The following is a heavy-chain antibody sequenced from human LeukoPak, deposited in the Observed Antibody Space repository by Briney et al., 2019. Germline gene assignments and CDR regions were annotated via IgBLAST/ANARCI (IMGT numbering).Heavy chain of an antibody. D-gene: IGHD6-13*01. CDR3: VKERIAAAGRLDY. J-gene: IGHJ4*02. Sequence: GGSLRLSCAASGFTFADYAMHWVRQAPGKGLEYVSAISSNGGSTYYADSVKGRFTISRDNSKNTLYLQMSSLRAEDTAVYYCVKERIAAAGRLDYWGQGTLVTVSP. CDR2: ISSNGGST. V-gene: IGHV3-64D*06. CDR1: GFTFADYA.